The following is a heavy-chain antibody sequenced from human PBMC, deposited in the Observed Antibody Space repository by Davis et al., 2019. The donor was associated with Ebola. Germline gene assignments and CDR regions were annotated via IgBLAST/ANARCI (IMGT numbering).Heavy chain of an antibody. CDR3: GRGQRRMPTPVYGVDV. Sequence: MPSETLSLTCTVSGYSISSGYYWGWIRQPPGKGLEWIGSIYHSGNTYYNPSLKSRVTISVDTSKNQFSLKLSSVTAADTAVYYCGRGQRRMPTPVYGVDVWGQGTTVTVSS. CDR2: IYHSGNT. CDR1: GYSISSGYY. V-gene: IGHV4-38-2*02. J-gene: IGHJ6*02. D-gene: IGHD2-2*01.